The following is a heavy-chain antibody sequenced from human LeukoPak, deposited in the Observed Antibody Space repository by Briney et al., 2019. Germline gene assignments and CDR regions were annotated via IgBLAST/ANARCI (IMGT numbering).Heavy chain of an antibody. D-gene: IGHD3-22*01. J-gene: IGHJ4*02. CDR3: ARDTDYYDTSGDLGY. V-gene: IGHV3-30-3*01. CDR1: GFTFSNYG. CDR2: ISYDGSNK. Sequence: GGSLRLSCAVAGFTFSNYGMHWVCQAPGKGLEWVAAISYDGSNKDYADSVKGRFTISRDNSKNTLFLQMNSLRAEDTAVYYCARDTDYYDTSGDLGYWGQGTLVTVSS.